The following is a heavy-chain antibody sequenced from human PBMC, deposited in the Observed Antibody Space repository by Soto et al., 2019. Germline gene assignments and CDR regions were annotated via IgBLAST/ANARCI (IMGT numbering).Heavy chain of an antibody. CDR3: VRVPNY. Sequence: QVQLQESGPGLVKPSGTLSLTCTVSGDSISSLNWWSWVRQPPGKGLEWLGQIHHNGNTDYNASLKSPVNISIHKSTTQSSPHLNSVTVADTAVYYCVRVPNYWGQGTLVTVSS. V-gene: IGHV4-4*02. CDR2: IHHNGNT. J-gene: IGHJ4*02. CDR1: GDSISSLNW.